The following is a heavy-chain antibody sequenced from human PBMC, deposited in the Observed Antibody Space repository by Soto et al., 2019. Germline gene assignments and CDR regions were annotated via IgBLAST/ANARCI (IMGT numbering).Heavy chain of an antibody. J-gene: IGHJ4*02. CDR3: AKVAHSRYDFWSGYYPGPIDY. Sequence: GGSLRLSCAASGFTFSSYAMSWVRQAPGKGLEWVSAISGSGGSTYYADSVKGRFTISRDNSKNTLYLQMNSLRAEDTAVYYCAKVAHSRYDFWSGYYPGPIDYWGQGTLVTVSS. CDR2: ISGSGGST. CDR1: GFTFSSYA. D-gene: IGHD3-3*01. V-gene: IGHV3-23*01.